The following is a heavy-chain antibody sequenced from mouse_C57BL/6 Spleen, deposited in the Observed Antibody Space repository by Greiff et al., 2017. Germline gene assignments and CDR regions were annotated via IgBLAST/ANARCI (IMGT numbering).Heavy chain of an antibody. Sequence: VQLQQSGAELVKPGASVKISCKASGYAFSSYWMNWVKQRPGKGLEWIGQIYPGDGDTNYNGKFTGKATLTADKSSSTAYMQLSSLTSEDSAVYFCARGNSNYFFAYWGQGTLVTVSA. CDR3: ARGNSNYFFAY. CDR2: IYPGDGDT. J-gene: IGHJ3*01. D-gene: IGHD2-5*01. V-gene: IGHV1-80*01. CDR1: GYAFSSYW.